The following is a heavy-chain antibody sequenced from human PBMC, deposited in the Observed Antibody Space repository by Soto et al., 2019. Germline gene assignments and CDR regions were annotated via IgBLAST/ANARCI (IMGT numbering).Heavy chain of an antibody. CDR1: GGSISSGGNY. CDR3: ARARMVRGVIYYDGMDV. CDR2: IYYSGST. Sequence: QVQLQESGPGLVKSSQTLSLTCAVSGGSISSGGNYWSWIRQHPGKGLEWIGYIYYSGSTSYNPCLKSRVTISVDTSKNQFSMKPNSVTAADTAVNYCARARMVRGVIYYDGMDVWGQGTKVTVSS. V-gene: IGHV4-31*11. J-gene: IGHJ6*02. D-gene: IGHD3-10*01.